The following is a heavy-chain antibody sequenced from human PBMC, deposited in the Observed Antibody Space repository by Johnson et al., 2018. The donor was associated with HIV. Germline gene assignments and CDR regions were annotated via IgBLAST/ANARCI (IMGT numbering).Heavy chain of an antibody. V-gene: IGHV3-30*04. J-gene: IGHJ3*02. CDR1: GFTFSSYT. CDR3: ARVAVLWFRDTNAFDI. Sequence: QVHLVESGGGVVQPGRSLRLSCAASGFTFSSYTMHWVRQAPGKGLEWVAVISYDGSNKYYADSVKGRFTISRDNSKNTLYLQMNSLRAEDTAVYYCARVAVLWFRDTNAFDIWGQGTMVTVSS. D-gene: IGHD3-10*01. CDR2: ISYDGSNK.